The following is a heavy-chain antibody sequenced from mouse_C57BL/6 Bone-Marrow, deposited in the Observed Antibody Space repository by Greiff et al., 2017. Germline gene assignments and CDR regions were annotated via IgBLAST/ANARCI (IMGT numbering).Heavy chain of an antibody. CDR2: ILPGSGST. CDR3: ARKRSYWYFDV. Sequence: QVQLQQSGAELMKPGASVKLSCKATGYTFTGYWIEWVKQRPGHGLEWIGEILPGSGSTNYNEKFKGKATLTADKSSSTAYMQFSSLTSEDSAIYYCARKRSYWYFDVWGTGTTVTVSS. CDR1: GYTFTGYW. J-gene: IGHJ1*03. V-gene: IGHV1-9*01.